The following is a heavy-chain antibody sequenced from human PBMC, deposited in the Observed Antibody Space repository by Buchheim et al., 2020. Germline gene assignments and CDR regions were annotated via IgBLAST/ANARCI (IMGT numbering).Heavy chain of an antibody. D-gene: IGHD6-13*01. CDR2: IYHSGST. J-gene: IGHJ4*02. CDR1: GGSISSSNW. CDR3: AAGNQLAAAGPFDY. Sequence: QVQLHQWGAGLLKPSETLSLTCAVSGGSISSSNWWSWVRQPPGKGLEWIGEIYHSGSTNYNPSLKSRVTISVDKSTNQFSLKLSSVTAADTAVYYCAAGNQLAAAGPFDYWGQGTL. V-gene: IGHV4-4*02.